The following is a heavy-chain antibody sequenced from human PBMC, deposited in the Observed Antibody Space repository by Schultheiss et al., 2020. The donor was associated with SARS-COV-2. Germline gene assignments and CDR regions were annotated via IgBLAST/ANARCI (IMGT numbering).Heavy chain of an antibody. CDR2: IYYSGST. D-gene: IGHD6-6*01. CDR1: GGSISSYY. J-gene: IGHJ6*02. V-gene: IGHV4-59*01. Sequence: SETLSLTCTVSGGSISSYYWSWIRQPPGKGLECIGYIYYSGSTNYNPSLKSRVTISVDTSKNQFSLKLSSVTAADTAVYYCARGGSSSSVNYYYYGMDVWGQGTTVTVSS. CDR3: ARGGSSSSVNYYYYGMDV.